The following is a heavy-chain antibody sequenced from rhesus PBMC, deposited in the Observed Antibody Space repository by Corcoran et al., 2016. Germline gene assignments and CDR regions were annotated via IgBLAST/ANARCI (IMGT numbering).Heavy chain of an antibody. CDR3: ARDQIKS. V-gene: IGHV3S22*01. CDR2: IRNKANGGTA. J-gene: IGHJ4*01. Sequence: EVQLVESGGGLVQPGGSLRLSCAASGFTFSDSYMSWVRQAPGKGPDWVGFIRNKANGGTAECAASVKGRFTISRDDSKNISSLQMSSLKTEDTAVYYCARDQIKSWGQGVLVTVSS. D-gene: IGHD6-19*01. CDR1: GFTFSDSY.